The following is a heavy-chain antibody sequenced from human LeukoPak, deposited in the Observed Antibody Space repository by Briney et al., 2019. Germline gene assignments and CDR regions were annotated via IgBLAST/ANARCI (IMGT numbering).Heavy chain of an antibody. CDR1: GFTFSTYG. D-gene: IGHD1-26*01. J-gene: IGHJ4*02. V-gene: IGHV3-23*01. CDR2: ISGSGGST. Sequence: GESLRLSCEASGFTFSTYGMSWVRQAPGKGLEWVSAISGSGGSTYYADSVKGRVTISRDNSKNTLYLQVNSLRVEDTAVYYCAKDRLGAMMYFDFWGQGTLVTVSS. CDR3: AKDRLGAMMYFDF.